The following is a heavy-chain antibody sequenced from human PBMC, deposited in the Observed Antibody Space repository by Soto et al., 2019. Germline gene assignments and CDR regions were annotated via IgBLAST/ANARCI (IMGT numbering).Heavy chain of an antibody. CDR3: AHRRAAASLDY. V-gene: IGHV2-5*02. J-gene: IGHJ4*02. CDR1: GFSLSTSEMG. D-gene: IGHD6-13*01. CDR2: IYWDDDK. Sequence: QITLKESGPTLVKPTQTLTLTCTFSGFSLSTSEMGVGWIRQPPGKALECLALIYWDDDKHYSPSLESRLTITKDTSKNQVVLTMTNMDPVDTATYYCAHRRAAASLDYWGQGTLVTVSS.